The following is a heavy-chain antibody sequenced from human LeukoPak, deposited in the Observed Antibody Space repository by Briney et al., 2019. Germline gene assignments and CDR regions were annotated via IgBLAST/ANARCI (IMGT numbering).Heavy chain of an antibody. J-gene: IGHJ4*02. V-gene: IGHV3-48*03. CDR2: ISSSGSTI. Sequence: PGGSLRLSCAASGFTFSSYEMNWVRQAPGKGREWVSYISSSGSTIYYADSVKGRFTISRDNAKNSLYLQMNSLRAEDAAVYYCARDSWIQVWTQIDYWGQGTLVTVSS. CDR1: GFTFSSYE. D-gene: IGHD5-18*01. CDR3: ARDSWIQVWTQIDY.